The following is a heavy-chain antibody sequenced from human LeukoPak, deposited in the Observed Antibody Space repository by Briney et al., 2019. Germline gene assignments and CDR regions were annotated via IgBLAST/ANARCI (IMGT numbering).Heavy chain of an antibody. V-gene: IGHV5-51*01. Sequence: GESLKISCKGSGYSFTSYWIGWVRQMPGKGPEWMGIIYPGDSDTRYSPSFQGQVTISADKSISTAYLQWSSLKASDTAMYYCARQRGGEYSYGYSPFDYWGQGTLVTVSS. D-gene: IGHD5-18*01. J-gene: IGHJ4*02. CDR1: GYSFTSYW. CDR3: ARQRGGEYSYGYSPFDY. CDR2: IYPGDSDT.